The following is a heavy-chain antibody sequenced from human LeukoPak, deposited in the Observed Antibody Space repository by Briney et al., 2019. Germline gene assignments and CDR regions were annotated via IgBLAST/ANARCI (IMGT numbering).Heavy chain of an antibody. CDR3: AKDLGWELPAEAY. CDR2: IYGSGVSI. Sequence: GGSLRLSCVASGFTFKNYVMNWVQQAAGKGLEWLATIYGSGVSISYADSVKGRFTISRDNSNNTLYLQMNSLRAEDTAMYYCAKDLGWELPAEAYWGQGILVTVSS. CDR1: GFTFKNYV. V-gene: IGHV3-23*01. J-gene: IGHJ4*02. D-gene: IGHD1-26*01.